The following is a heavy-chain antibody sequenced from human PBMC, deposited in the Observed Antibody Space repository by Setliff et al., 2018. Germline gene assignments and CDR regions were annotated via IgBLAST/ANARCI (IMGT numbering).Heavy chain of an antibody. CDR1: GASLSSGTYY. CDR3: ARHDARGYYYYMDV. V-gene: IGHV4-39*01. J-gene: IGHJ6*03. CDR2: IYYSGTT. Sequence: SETLSLTCTVSGASLSSGTYYWGWIRQPPGKGLEWIGRIYYSGTTYYNPSLKSPVTIAIDTSKNQFSLKLSSVTAADTAIYYCARHDARGYYYYMDVWGEGTTVTVS. D-gene: IGHD3-10*01.